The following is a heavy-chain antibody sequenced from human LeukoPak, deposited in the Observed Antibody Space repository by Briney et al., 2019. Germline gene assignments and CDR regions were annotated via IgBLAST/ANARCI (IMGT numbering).Heavy chain of an antibody. Sequence: PGGSLRLSCAASGFTFSSYSMNWVRQDPGKGLEWVSSISSSSSYIYYADSVKGRFTISRDNAKNSLYLQMNSLRAEDTAVYYCARGIADCFDYWGQGTLVTVSS. D-gene: IGHD6-13*01. J-gene: IGHJ4*02. CDR1: GFTFSSYS. CDR3: ARGIADCFDY. CDR2: ISSSSSYI. V-gene: IGHV3-21*01.